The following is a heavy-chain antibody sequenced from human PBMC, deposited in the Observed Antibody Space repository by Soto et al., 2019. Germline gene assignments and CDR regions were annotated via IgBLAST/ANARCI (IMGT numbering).Heavy chain of an antibody. CDR3: ARRRVSSNWVAP. CDR2: MNPNSGRT. CDR1: GYTFTSSD. V-gene: IGHV1-8*01. Sequence: QVQLVPSGAEVKKPGASVKVSCSASGYTFTSSDVSWVRQATGQGLEWMGWMNPNSGRTGYSQKFQARVTLSRNISVSTAYMEMHSLTSEDTAVYYWARRRVSSNWVAPRGQGALVTVSS. J-gene: IGHJ5*02. D-gene: IGHD2-2*01.